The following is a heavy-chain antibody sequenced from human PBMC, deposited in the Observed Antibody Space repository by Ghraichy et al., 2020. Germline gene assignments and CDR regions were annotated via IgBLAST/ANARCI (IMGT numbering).Heavy chain of an antibody. D-gene: IGHD2-15*01. V-gene: IGHV3-21*01. CDR1: GFTFSTYS. CDR3: AKEAGYCSGGTCYSSPPPDY. Sequence: GESLNISCAASGFTFSTYSMNWVRQAPGKGLEWVSSISDSSSYIYYADSVKGRFTISRDNAKNSLYLQMNSLRAEDTAVYYCAKEAGYCSGGTCYSSPPPDYWCQGTLVTVSS. J-gene: IGHJ4*02. CDR2: ISDSSSYI.